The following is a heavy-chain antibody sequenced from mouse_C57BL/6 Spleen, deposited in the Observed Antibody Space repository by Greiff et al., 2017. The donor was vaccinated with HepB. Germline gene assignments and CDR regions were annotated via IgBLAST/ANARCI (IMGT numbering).Heavy chain of an antibody. J-gene: IGHJ4*01. D-gene: IGHD1-1*01. CDR3: AAYGSRGYYAMDY. CDR2: INPSNGGT. V-gene: IGHV1-53*01. CDR1: GYTFTSYW. Sequence: VQLQQPGTELVKPGASVKLSCKASGYTFTSYWMHWVKQRPGQGLEWIGNINPSNGGTNYNEKFKSKATLTVDKSSSTAYMQLSSLTSEDSAVYYCAAYGSRGYYAMDYWGQGTSVTVSS.